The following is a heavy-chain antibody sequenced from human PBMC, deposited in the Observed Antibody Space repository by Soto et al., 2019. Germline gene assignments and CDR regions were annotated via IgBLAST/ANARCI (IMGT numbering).Heavy chain of an antibody. CDR1: GGTFSSYA. CDR3: ARDMSHGYSSSWYGAFDI. Sequence: SVKVSCKASGGTFSSYAISWVRQAPGQGLEWMGGIIPIFGTANYAQKFQGRVTITADESTSTAYMELSSLRSEDTAVYYCARDMSHGYSSSWYGAFDIWGQGTMVTVSS. V-gene: IGHV1-69*13. CDR2: IIPIFGTA. D-gene: IGHD6-13*01. J-gene: IGHJ3*02.